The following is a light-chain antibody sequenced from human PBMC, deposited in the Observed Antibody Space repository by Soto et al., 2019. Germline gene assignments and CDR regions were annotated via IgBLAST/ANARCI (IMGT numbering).Light chain of an antibody. CDR1: SSNLGAGYA. CDR3: QSYDSGLTSPWV. J-gene: IGLJ3*02. CDR2: SNT. Sequence: QSVLTQPPSVSGAPGQRVTISCTGNSSNLGAGYAVHWYQHIPGSAPKLLIYSNTNRPSGVPDRFSGSKSGTSASLAISGLQAEDEGAYYCQSYDSGLTSPWVFGGGTQLTVL. V-gene: IGLV1-40*01.